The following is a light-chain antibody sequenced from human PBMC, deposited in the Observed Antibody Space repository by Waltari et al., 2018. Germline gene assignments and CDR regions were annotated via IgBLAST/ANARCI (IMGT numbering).Light chain of an antibody. CDR1: SNDIGNYDS. CDR2: GAT. V-gene: IGLV2-23*01. Sequence: QSALTQPASVSGSPGQSITLSCTGTSNDIGNYDSVSWYQQRPGEAPKLLMYGATKRPSGVSNRFSGSKSGKTASLTISGLQTEDEADYYCFSFVAANSFVFGPGTKVTVL. J-gene: IGLJ1*01. CDR3: FSFVAANSFV.